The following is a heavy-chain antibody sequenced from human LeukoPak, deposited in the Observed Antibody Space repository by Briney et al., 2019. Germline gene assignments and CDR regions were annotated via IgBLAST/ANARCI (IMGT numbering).Heavy chain of an antibody. CDR1: GGSITNSSYY. CDR3: AKDWQYGSTTHDAFDI. V-gene: IGHV4-39*07. CDR2: MYYSGST. J-gene: IGHJ3*02. D-gene: IGHD2-2*01. Sequence: SETLSLTCTVSGGSITNSSYYWGWIRQPPGKGLEWIGSMYYSGSTYHNPSLKGRVTISVDTSKNQFSLKLSSVTAADTAVYYCAKDWQYGSTTHDAFDIWGQGTMVTVSS.